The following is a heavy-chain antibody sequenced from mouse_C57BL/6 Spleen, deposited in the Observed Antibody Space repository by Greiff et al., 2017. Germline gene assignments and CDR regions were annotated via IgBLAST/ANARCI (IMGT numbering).Heavy chain of an antibody. D-gene: IGHD1-1*01. J-gene: IGHJ1*03. V-gene: IGHV1-52*01. CDR2: IDPSDSET. CDR1: GYTFTSYW. CDR3: ARSYYGSSFWYFDV. Sequence: QVQLQQPGAELVRPGSSVKLSCKASGYTFTSYWMHWVKQRPIQGLEWIGNIDPSDSETHYNQKFKDKATLTVDKSYSTAYMQLSSLTSEDSAVYYCARSYYGSSFWYFDVWGTGTTVTVSS.